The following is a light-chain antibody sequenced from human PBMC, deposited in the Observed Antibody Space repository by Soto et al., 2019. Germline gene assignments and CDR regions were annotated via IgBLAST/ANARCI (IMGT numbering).Light chain of an antibody. CDR3: QQSYSNPT. Sequence: DVQLTQSPSSLSVFVGDSVTVTCRASQNIITYLHWYHQKPGEAPTLMINAASTLQSGVPSRLSGSGSGKDFTLTISSLQPEDVGTYYFQQSYSNPTFGQGTTVEIK. CDR1: QNIITY. V-gene: IGKV1-39*01. J-gene: IGKJ1*01. CDR2: AAS.